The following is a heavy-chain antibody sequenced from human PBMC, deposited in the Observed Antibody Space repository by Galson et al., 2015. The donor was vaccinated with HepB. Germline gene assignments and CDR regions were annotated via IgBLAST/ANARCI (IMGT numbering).Heavy chain of an antibody. CDR2: ISGSGVST. J-gene: IGHJ6*02. CDR3: AKFAARVVPAATYGMDV. CDR1: EITFSNYA. D-gene: IGHD2-2*01. V-gene: IGHV3-23*01. Sequence: SLRLSCAASEITFSNYAMSWVRQAPGKGLEWVSGISGSGVSTYYADSVKGRFTISRDNSKNTLYLQMNSLRAEDTALYYCAKFAARVVPAATYGMDVWGQGTTGTVS.